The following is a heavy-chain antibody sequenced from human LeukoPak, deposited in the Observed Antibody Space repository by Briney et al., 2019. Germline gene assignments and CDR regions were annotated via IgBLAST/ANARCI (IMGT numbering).Heavy chain of an antibody. CDR1: GFTFSSYA. J-gene: IGHJ4*02. D-gene: IGHD3-10*01. CDR3: ARGGLWFGDPEDY. Sequence: PGRSLRLSCAASGFTFSSYAMHWVRQAPGKGLGWVAVISYDGSNKYYADSVKGRFTISRDNSKNTLYLQMNSLRAEDTAVYYCARGGLWFGDPEDYWGQGTLVTVSS. CDR2: ISYDGSNK. V-gene: IGHV3-30-3*01.